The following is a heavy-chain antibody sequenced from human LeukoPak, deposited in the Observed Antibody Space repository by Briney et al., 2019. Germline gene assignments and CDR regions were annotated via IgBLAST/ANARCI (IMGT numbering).Heavy chain of an antibody. V-gene: IGHV3-7*01. CDR3: AELGITMIGGV. J-gene: IGHJ6*04. Sequence: GGSLRLSCAASGFTFSSSWMSWVRQAPGKGLEWVANIQQDGSDKYYVDSVKGRFTISRDNAKNSLYLQMNSLRAEDTAVYYCAELGITMIGGVWGKGTTVTISS. D-gene: IGHD3-10*02. CDR1: GFTFSSSW. CDR2: IQQDGSDK.